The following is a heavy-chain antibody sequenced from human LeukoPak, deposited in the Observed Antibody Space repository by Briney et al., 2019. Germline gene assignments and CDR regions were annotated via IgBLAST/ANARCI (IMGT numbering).Heavy chain of an antibody. V-gene: IGHV1-24*01. CDR1: GSTLTELS. Sequence: ASVKVSCKVSGSTLTELSMHWVRQAPGEGLEWMGGFNPEDGEAIYAQKFQGRVTMTENTSTDTVYMELSSLRSEDTAVYYCATDFLGFDPWGQGTLVTVSS. D-gene: IGHD2/OR15-2a*01. J-gene: IGHJ5*02. CDR2: FNPEDGEA. CDR3: ATDFLGFDP.